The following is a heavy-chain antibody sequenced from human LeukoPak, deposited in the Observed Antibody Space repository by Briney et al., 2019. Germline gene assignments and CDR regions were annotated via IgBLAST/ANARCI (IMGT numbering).Heavy chain of an antibody. CDR1: GGSFSGYY. J-gene: IGHJ4*02. V-gene: IGHV4-34*01. CDR2: INHSGST. CDR3: ARGRYCSSTSCPLATTFDY. Sequence: SETLSLTCAVYGGSFSGYYWSWIRRPPGKGLEWIGEINHSGSTNYNPSLKSRVTISVDTSKNQFSLKLSSVTAADTAVYYCARGRYCSSTSCPLATTFDYWGQGTLVTVSS. D-gene: IGHD2-2*01.